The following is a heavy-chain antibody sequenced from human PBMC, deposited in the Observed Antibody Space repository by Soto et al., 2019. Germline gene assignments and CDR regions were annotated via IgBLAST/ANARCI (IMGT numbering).Heavy chain of an antibody. D-gene: IGHD1-26*01. CDR1: GYTFTSYG. Sequence: QVQLVQSGAEVKKPGASVKVSCKASGYTFTSYGISWVRQAPGQGLDWMGWISAYNGNTNYAQKLQGRVTMTTDTSTSTAYIELRSLRSDDTAVYYCARDKMEEWELRVDYFDYWGQGTLVTVSS. V-gene: IGHV1-18*01. CDR3: ARDKMEEWELRVDYFDY. CDR2: ISAYNGNT. J-gene: IGHJ4*02.